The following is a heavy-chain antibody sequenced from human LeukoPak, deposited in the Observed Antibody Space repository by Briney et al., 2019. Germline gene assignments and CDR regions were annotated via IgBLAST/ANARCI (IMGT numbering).Heavy chain of an antibody. CDR2: IIPIFGTP. CDR3: ANQGRTSSDYFYFYMDV. Sequence: SVKVSCKASGGIFSSYGFSWVRQAPGQGLEWMGEIIPIFGTPNYAQRFQGRVTITRDEFTTTAYMELSSLSSEDTAVYYCANQGRTSSDYFYFYMDVWGKGTTVTVSS. V-gene: IGHV1-69*05. CDR1: GGIFSSYG. J-gene: IGHJ6*03. D-gene: IGHD6-6*01.